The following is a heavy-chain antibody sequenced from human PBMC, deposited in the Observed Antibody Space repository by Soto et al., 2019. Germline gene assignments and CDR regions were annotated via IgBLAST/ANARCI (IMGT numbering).Heavy chain of an antibody. J-gene: IGHJ6*04. CDR2: IQSGGPT. Sequence: EVHLVESGGGLVQPGGSLRLSCAASGFTVSSKYMSWVRQAPGKGLEWVSLIQSGGPTYYADSVKGRFTISRDTSENTFHYKMDSRRAEDTAVYYCGRDDVLCDGGRSYGVPLTAWGKGTTVTVSS. CDR1: GFTVSSKY. CDR3: GRDDVLCDGGRSYGVPLTA. D-gene: IGHD2-21*01. V-gene: IGHV3-66*01.